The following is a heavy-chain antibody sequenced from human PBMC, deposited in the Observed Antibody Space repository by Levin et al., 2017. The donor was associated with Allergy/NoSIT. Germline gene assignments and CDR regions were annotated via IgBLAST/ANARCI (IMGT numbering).Heavy chain of an antibody. CDR2: ISYDGSNK. J-gene: IGHJ4*02. Sequence: GESLKISCAASGFTFSSYGMHWVRQAPGKGLEWVAVISYDGSNKYYADSVKGRFTISRDNSKNTLYLQMNSLRAEDTAVYYCAKDAFRYCSSTSCYGVDYWGQGTLVTVSS. CDR3: AKDAFRYCSSTSCYGVDY. CDR1: GFTFSSYG. V-gene: IGHV3-30*18. D-gene: IGHD2-2*01.